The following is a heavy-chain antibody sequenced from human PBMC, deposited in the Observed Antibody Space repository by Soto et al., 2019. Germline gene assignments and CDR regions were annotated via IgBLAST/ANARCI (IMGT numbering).Heavy chain of an antibody. CDR1: GGSISSGGYS. J-gene: IGHJ6*02. CDR2: IYNSGST. V-gene: IGHV4-30-2*01. Sequence: PSETLSLTCAVSGGSISSGGYSWSWIRQPPGKGLEWIGYIYNSGSTYYKTSLKSRVTISVDRSKNQFSLKLSSVTAADTAVYYCARRRGFPYYYGMDVWGQGTTVT. CDR3: ARRRGFPYYYGMDV. D-gene: IGHD5-12*01.